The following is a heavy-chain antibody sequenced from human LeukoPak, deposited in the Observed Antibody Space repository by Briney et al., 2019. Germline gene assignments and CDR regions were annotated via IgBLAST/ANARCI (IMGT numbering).Heavy chain of an antibody. V-gene: IGHV4-59*01. CDR1: GGSISSYY. D-gene: IGHD4-11*01. J-gene: IGHJ5*02. Sequence: SETLSLTCTVSGGSISSYYWSWLRQPPGKGLEWIGYIYYSGSTNYNPSLKSRVTISVDTSKNQFPLKLSSVTAADTAVYYCARGYSKLNWFDPWGQGTLVTVSS. CDR3: ARGYSKLNWFDP. CDR2: IYYSGST.